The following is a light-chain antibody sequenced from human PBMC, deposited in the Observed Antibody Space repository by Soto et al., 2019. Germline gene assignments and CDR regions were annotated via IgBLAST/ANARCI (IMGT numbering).Light chain of an antibody. CDR3: QQYVTSLYT. CDR1: QRVSSSY. V-gene: IGKV3-20*01. J-gene: IGKJ2*01. Sequence: EIVLTQSPGTLSLSPGERATLSCRASQRVSSSYFAWFQQRPGQAPRLLIYGAPSRATGTPDRFSGSGSGTDFTLTISRLEPEDFAVYYCQQYVTSLYTFGQGTKLEIK. CDR2: GAP.